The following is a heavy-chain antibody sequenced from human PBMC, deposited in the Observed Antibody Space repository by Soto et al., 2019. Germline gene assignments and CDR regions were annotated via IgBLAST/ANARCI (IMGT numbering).Heavy chain of an antibody. CDR2: ISYDGGNK. D-gene: IGHD6-13*01. V-gene: IGHV3-30*18. CDR3: TKSGIAASYYYYYYMDV. Sequence: PGGSLRLSCAASGFTFSSYGMHWVRQAPGKGLEGVAVISYDGGNKYYADSVKGRFTTSRDNSTNTLYLQMNSLRAEDTAVYYCTKSGIAASYYYYYYMDVWGKGTTVTGSS. J-gene: IGHJ6*03. CDR1: GFTFSSYG.